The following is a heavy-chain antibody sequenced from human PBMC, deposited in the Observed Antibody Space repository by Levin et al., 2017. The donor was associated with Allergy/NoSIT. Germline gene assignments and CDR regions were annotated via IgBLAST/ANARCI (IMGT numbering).Heavy chain of an antibody. CDR3: ARHKLGWSGGY. Sequence: SETLSLTCTVSGGSISSSSYYWGWIRQPPGKGLEWIGSIYYSGSTYYNPSLKSRVTISVDTSKNQFSLKLSSVTAADTAVYYCARHKLGWSGGYWGQGTLVTVSS. V-gene: IGHV4-39*01. D-gene: IGHD3-10*01. J-gene: IGHJ4*02. CDR2: IYYSGST. CDR1: GGSISSSSYY.